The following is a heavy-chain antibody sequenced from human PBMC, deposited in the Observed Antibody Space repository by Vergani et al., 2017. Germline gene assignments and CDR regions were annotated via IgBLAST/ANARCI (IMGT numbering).Heavy chain of an antibody. CDR2: IYTSGST. Sequence: QVQLQESGPGLVKPSQTLSLTCTVSGGSISSGSYYWSWIRQPAGKGLEWIGRIYTSGSTYYNPSLKSRVTMSVDTSKNQFSLKLSSVTAADTAVYYCTAFPPLELPGAFYIWGQGTMVTVSS. D-gene: IGHD1-7*01. CDR3: TAFPPLELPGAFYI. V-gene: IGHV4-61*02. J-gene: IGHJ3*02. CDR1: GGSISSGSYY.